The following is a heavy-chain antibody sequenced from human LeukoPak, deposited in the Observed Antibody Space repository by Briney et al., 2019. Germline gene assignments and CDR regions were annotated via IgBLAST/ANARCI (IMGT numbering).Heavy chain of an antibody. V-gene: IGHV3-33*01. CDR1: GFTFNSYA. Sequence: GGSLRLSCAASGFTFNSYAMHWVRQAPGKGLEWVALIWYDGSNKYYADSVEGRFTVSRDNSKNTLDLQMNSLRAEDTAVYYCARDERGYYNSSGFFGAIDYWGQGTLVTASS. CDR2: IWYDGSNK. D-gene: IGHD3-22*01. CDR3: ARDERGYYNSSGFFGAIDY. J-gene: IGHJ4*02.